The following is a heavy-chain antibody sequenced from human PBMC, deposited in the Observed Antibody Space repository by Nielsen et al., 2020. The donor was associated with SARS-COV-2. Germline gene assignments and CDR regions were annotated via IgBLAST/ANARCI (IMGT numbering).Heavy chain of an antibody. CDR1: GFTFSSYS. CDR2: ISSSSSYI. V-gene: IGHV3-21*01. D-gene: IGHD6-13*01. Sequence: GGSLRLSCAASGFTFSSYSMNWVRQAPGKGLEWVSSISSSSSYIYYADSVEGRFTISRDNAKNSLYLQMNSLRAEDTAVYYCARDGGSSWYGGWFDPWGQGTLVTVSS. CDR3: ARDGGSSWYGGWFDP. J-gene: IGHJ5*02.